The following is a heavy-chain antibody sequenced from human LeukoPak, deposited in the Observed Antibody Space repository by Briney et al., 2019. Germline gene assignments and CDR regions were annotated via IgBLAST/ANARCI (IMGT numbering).Heavy chain of an antibody. CDR1: GFPFSNYG. CDR3: AKVEGERIQLWLTYYYYYMDV. V-gene: IGHV3-23*01. J-gene: IGHJ6*03. D-gene: IGHD5-18*01. CDR2: ISGSGSGGST. Sequence: GGSLRLSCAASGFPFSNYGMNWVRQAPGKGLEWVSAISGSGSGGSTYYADSVKGRFTISRDNSKNTLYLQMNSLRAEDTAVYYCAKVEGERIQLWLTYYYYYMDVWGKGTTVTVSS.